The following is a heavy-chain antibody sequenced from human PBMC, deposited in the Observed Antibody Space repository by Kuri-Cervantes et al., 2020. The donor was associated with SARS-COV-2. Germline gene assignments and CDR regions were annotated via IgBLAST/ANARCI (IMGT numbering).Heavy chain of an antibody. CDR2: ISSSSSYI. D-gene: IGHD3-10*01. Sequence: GGSLRLSCAASGFTFSSYSMNWVRQAPGKGLEWVSSISSSSSYIYYADSVKGRFTISRDNAKNSLYLQMNSLRAEYTAVYYCARDMVRGVPEIYYYGMYVWGQGPTVTVSS. CDR3: ARDMVRGVPEIYYYGMYV. V-gene: IGHV3-21*01. J-gene: IGHJ6*02. CDR1: GFTFSSYS.